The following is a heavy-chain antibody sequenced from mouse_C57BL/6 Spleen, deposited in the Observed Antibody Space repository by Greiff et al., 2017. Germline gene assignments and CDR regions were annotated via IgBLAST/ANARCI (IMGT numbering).Heavy chain of an antibody. D-gene: IGHD2-5*01. CDR2: INPSSGYT. V-gene: IGHV1-4*01. Sequence: VQLQESGAELARPGASVKMSCKASGYTFTSYTMHWVKQRPGQGLEWIGYINPSSGYTKYNQKFKDKATLTADKSSSTAYMQLSSLTSEDSAVYYCARDSKEGFAYWGQGTLVTVSA. CDR3: ARDSKEGFAY. CDR1: GYTFTSYT. J-gene: IGHJ3*01.